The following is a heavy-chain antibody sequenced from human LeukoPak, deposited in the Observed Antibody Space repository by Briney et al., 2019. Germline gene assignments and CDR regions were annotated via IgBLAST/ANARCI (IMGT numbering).Heavy chain of an antibody. D-gene: IGHD5-24*01. J-gene: IGHJ4*02. V-gene: IGHV3-23*01. CDR2: IVGSADDT. CDR1: GFSFRIYA. Sequence: GGALRLSCAAYGFSFRIYAMNWLRQAPGKGLEWISGIVGSADDTRYADSVKGRFTISRDNSKNTLYLQMNSLRAEDTAIYYCAKDLLQGDGYWDIDSWGQGTLVTVSS. CDR3: AKDLLQGDGYWDIDS.